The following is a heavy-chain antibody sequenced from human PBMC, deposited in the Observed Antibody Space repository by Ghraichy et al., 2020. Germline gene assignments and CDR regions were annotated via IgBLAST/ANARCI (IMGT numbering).Heavy chain of an antibody. J-gene: IGHJ4*02. V-gene: IGHV3-23*01. CDR1: GFTFSSYA. CDR3: AKGLLPNWNYLQPFDY. D-gene: IGHD1-7*01. Sequence: GGSLRLSCAASGFTFSSYAMSWVRQAPGKGLEWVSAISGSGGSTYYADSVKGRFTISRDNSKNTLYLQMNSLRAEDTAVYYCAKGLLPNWNYLQPFDYWGQGTLVTVSS. CDR2: ISGSGGST.